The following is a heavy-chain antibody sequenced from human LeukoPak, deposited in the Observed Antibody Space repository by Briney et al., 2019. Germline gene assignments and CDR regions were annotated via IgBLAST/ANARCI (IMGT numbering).Heavy chain of an antibody. CDR1: GGSVSSGSYY. J-gene: IGHJ3*02. CDR2: IYHSGST. CDR3: ALGVRNAFDI. D-gene: IGHD1-14*01. V-gene: IGHV4-30-2*01. Sequence: PSETLSLTCTVSGGSVSSGSYYWSWIRQPPGKGLEWIGYIYHSGSTYYNPSLKSRVTISVDRSKNQFSLKLSSVTAADTAVYYCALGVRNAFDIWGQGTMVTVSS.